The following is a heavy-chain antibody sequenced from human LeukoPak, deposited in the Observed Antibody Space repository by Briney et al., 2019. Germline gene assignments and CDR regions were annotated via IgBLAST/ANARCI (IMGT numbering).Heavy chain of an antibody. D-gene: IGHD1-26*01. CDR2: ISGSGGST. CDR3: AKSGGSSIPRFFDL. CDR1: GFTFSSYA. V-gene: IGHV3-23*01. J-gene: IGHJ2*01. Sequence: GGSLRLSCAASGFTFSSYAMSWVRQAPGKRLECVSSISGSGGSTYYADSVKGRFSISRDNSKNTLDLQMNSLRAEDTAVYYCAKSGGSSIPRFFDLWGRGTLVTVSS.